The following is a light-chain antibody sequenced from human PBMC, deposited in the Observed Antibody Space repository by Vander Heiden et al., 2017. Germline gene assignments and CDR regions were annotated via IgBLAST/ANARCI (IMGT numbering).Light chain of an antibody. J-gene: IGKJ2*01. CDR2: KAS. CDR3: QQYNTYPGT. CDR1: QGISTW. Sequence: DIQMTQSPYTLSASVGDRVTITCRASQGISTWLAWYQQKPGKAPQLLIYKASILEPGVPSRFGGSGSGTEFTLTVSNLQPYDSATYYCQQYNTYPGTFGQGTKLEIK. V-gene: IGKV1-5*03.